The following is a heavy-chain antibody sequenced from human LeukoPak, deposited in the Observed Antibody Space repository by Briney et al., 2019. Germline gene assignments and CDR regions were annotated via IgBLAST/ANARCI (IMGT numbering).Heavy chain of an antibody. CDR2: IFYSGST. J-gene: IGHJ2*01. V-gene: IGHV4-59*11. CDR1: GGSISSHY. D-gene: IGHD6-19*01. Sequence: SETLSLTCTVSGGSISSHYWSWIRQPPGKGLEWIAYIFYSGSTNYNPSLKNRVTISVDTSKNQFSLKLSSVTAADTAVYYCARVGYSSGWSHFDLWGRGTLVTVSS. CDR3: ARVGYSSGWSHFDL.